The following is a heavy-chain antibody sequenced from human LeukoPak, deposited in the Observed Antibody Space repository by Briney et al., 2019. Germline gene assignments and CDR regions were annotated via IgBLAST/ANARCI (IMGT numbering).Heavy chain of an antibody. D-gene: IGHD3-10*02. CDR3: AKDLSSGSSIYGMDV. J-gene: IGHJ6*02. CDR2: ISSDGRNK. Sequence: GGSLRLSCAASGFTFSNYGMHWVRQAPGKGLEWVALISSDGRNKYYADSVRGRFAISRDNSKNTLYLQMNSLRAEDTAVYYCAKDLSSGSSIYGMDVWGQGTTVTVSS. CDR1: GFTFSNYG. V-gene: IGHV3-30*18.